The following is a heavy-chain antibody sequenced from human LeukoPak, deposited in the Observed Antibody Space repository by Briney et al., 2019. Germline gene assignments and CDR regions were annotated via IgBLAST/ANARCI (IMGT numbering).Heavy chain of an antibody. D-gene: IGHD3-10*01. J-gene: IGHJ4*02. CDR3: ARQIKQWGHASGNFYPIDS. CDR2: IYYSGSA. CDR1: GDSISSSSSH. Sequence: PSETLSLTCTVSGDSISSSSSHWGWIRQPPGKGLEWIGSIYYSGSAYYNPSLKSRVTISVDASKNQFSLKLSSVSAADTAVYYCARQIKQWGHASGNFYPIDSWGQGTLVTVSS. V-gene: IGHV4-39*01.